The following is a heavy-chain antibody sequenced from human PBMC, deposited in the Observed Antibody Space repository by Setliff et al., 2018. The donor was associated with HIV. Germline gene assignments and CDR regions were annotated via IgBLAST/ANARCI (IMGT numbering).Heavy chain of an antibody. CDR2: IYTSGST. Sequence: PSETLSLTCTVSGGSISGYYWSWIRQPPGKGLEWIGYIYTSGSTNYNPSLKSRVTISVDTSKNQFSLKLSSVTAADTAVYYCARGLSFYDPGGFDYWGQGTLVTVS. D-gene: IGHD3-22*01. CDR3: ARGLSFYDPGGFDY. CDR1: GGSISGYY. V-gene: IGHV4-4*09. J-gene: IGHJ4*02.